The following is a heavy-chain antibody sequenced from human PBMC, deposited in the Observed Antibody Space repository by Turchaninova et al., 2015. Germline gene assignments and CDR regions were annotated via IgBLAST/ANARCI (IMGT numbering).Heavy chain of an antibody. CDR1: VMYCICRLEQQG. CDR2: GYLDDDK. CDR3: GHMGSGLLASYFGVVPTNAFDF. J-gene: IGHJ4*02. V-gene: IGHV2-5*02. Sequence: HITLKESGPTLVTPTPTLTLTILFTVMYCICRLEQQGTGVGWIRQAQGKTLELRSSGYLDDDKRYSPSLRNRLTITKDTSKNQVVLTMTNMDPVDTATYYCGHMGSGLLASYFGVVPTNAFDFWGQGILVIVSS. D-gene: IGHD3-3*01.